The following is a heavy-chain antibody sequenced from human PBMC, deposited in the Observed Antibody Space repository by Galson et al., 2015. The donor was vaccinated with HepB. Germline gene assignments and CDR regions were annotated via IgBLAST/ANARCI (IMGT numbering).Heavy chain of an antibody. CDR2: ISGSGGST. CDR1: GFTFSSYA. J-gene: IGHJ6*03. CDR3: AKGFTEGPNYYYYYMDV. D-gene: IGHD4-11*01. Sequence: SLRLSCAASGFTFSSYAMSWVRQAPGKGLEWVSAISGSGGSTYYADSVKGRFTISRDNSKNTLYLQMNSLRAEDTAVYYCAKGFTEGPNYYYYYMDVWGKGTTVTVSS. V-gene: IGHV3-23*01.